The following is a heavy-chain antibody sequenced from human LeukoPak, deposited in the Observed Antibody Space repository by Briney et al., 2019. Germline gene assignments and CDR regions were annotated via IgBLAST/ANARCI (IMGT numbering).Heavy chain of an antibody. CDR3: ARYGKSGTYSHGFDV. CDR2: IYPGDSDT. Sequence: GASLKISCEAFGYIFTGHWIGWVRQLPGRGLEFMGTIYPGDSDTRYSPSFEGRVSISVDKSINTAYLQWSGLKASDTAMYYCARYGKSGTYSHGFDVWGQGTRVIVSS. J-gene: IGHJ3*01. D-gene: IGHD3-10*01. V-gene: IGHV5-51*01. CDR1: GYIFTGHW.